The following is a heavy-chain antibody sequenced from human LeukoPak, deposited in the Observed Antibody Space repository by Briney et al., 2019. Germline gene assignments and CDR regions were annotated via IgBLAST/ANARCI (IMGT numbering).Heavy chain of an antibody. V-gene: IGHV3-21*01. CDR3: ARKIPYGADAFDI. CDR2: ISSSSSYI. Sequence: GGSLRLSCAASGFTFSSYSMNWVRQAPGKGLEWVSSISSSSSYIYYADSVKGRFTISRDNAKNSLYLQMNSLRAEDTAVYYCARKIPYGADAFDIWGQGTMVTVSS. J-gene: IGHJ3*02. D-gene: IGHD4-17*01. CDR1: GFTFSSYS.